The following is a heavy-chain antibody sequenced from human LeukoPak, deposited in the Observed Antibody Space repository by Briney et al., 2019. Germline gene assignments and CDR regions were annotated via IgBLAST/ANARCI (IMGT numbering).Heavy chain of an antibody. D-gene: IGHD3-3*01. J-gene: IGHJ6*02. CDR1: GFTFDDYA. Sequence: GRSLRLSCAASGFTFDDYAMHWVRQAPGKGLEWVSGISWNSGSIGYADSVKGRFTISRDNAKNSLYLQMNSLRAEDTALYYCAKDIRHYDFWSGSYYHYGMDVWGQGTTVTVSS. CDR2: ISWNSGSI. CDR3: AKDIRHYDFWSGSYYHYGMDV. V-gene: IGHV3-9*01.